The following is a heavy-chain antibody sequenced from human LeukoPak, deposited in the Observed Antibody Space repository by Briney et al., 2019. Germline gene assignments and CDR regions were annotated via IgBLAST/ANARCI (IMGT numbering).Heavy chain of an antibody. J-gene: IGHJ6*03. V-gene: IGHV1-8*01. CDR2: MNPNSGNT. Sequence: ASVKVSCKASGYTFTSYDINWVRQATGQGLEWMGWMNPNSGNTGYAQKFQGRVTMTRNTSISTAYMELSSLRSEDTTVYYCAREYGFKYGSSTSCHLLGGYYYYYYYMDVWGKGTTVTVSS. D-gene: IGHD2-2*01. CDR1: GYTFTSYD. CDR3: AREYGFKYGSSTSCHLLGGYYYYYYYMDV.